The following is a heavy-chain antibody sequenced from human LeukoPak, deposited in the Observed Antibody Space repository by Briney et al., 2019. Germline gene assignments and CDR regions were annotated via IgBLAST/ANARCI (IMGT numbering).Heavy chain of an antibody. D-gene: IGHD3-22*01. CDR3: ARVDYDSSGYYYNYYYYYMDV. J-gene: IGHJ6*03. V-gene: IGHV3-21*01. CDR2: ISSSSSCI. CDR1: GFTFSSYS. Sequence: GGSLRLSCAASGFTFSSYSMNWVRQAPGKGLEWGSSISSSSSCIYYADSVKGRFTISRDNAKNSLYLQMNSLRAEGTAVYYCARVDYDSSGYYYNYYYYYMDVWGKGTTVTVSS.